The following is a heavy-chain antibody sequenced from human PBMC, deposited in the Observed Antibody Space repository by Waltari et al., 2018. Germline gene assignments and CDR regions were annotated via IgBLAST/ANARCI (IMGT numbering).Heavy chain of an antibody. J-gene: IGHJ4*02. V-gene: IGHV4-59*01. CDR1: GGSISSYY. CDR3: ARGIRGPNYFDY. CDR2: IYYSGST. D-gene: IGHD4-17*01. Sequence: QVQLQESGPGLVKPSETLSLTCTVSGGSISSYYWSWIRQPPGKGLEWIGYIYYSGSTNYNPSLKSRVTISVDTAKNQFSLKLSSVTAADTAVYYCARGIRGPNYFDYWGQGTLVTVSS.